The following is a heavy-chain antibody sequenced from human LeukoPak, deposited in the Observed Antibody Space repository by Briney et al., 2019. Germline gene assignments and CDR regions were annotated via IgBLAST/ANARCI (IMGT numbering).Heavy chain of an antibody. Sequence: GGSLRLSCAASGFTFSSYAMSWVRQAPGKGLEWVSAISDSGGRTYYSGSVKGRFTISRDNSKKTLYLQMESLRAEDTAVYYCAKHSTYCSGGSCQEDFDYWGQGTLVTVSS. CDR3: AKHSTYCSGGSCQEDFDY. CDR1: GFTFSSYA. J-gene: IGHJ4*02. V-gene: IGHV3-23*01. D-gene: IGHD2-15*01. CDR2: ISDSGGRT.